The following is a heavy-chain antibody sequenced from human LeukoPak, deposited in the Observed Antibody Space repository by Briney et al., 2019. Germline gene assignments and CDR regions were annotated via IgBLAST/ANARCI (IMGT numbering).Heavy chain of an antibody. V-gene: IGHV3-7*01. CDR2: IKQDGSEK. CDR3: ATTGYSYGYDIDY. J-gene: IGHJ4*02. D-gene: IGHD5-18*01. CDR1: GFTFSTYW. Sequence: GGSLRLSCAASGFTFSTYWMSWVRQAPGKGLEWVANIKQDGSEKYYVDSVKGRFTISRDNAKNSLYLQMNSLRAEDTAVYYCATTGYSYGYDIDYWGQGTLVTVCS.